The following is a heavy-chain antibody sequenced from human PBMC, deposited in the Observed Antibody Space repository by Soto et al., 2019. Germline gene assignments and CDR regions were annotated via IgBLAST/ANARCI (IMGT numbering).Heavy chain of an antibody. Sequence: QVQLQESGPGLVKPSGTLSLTCAVSGGSLSSGNWWSWVRQPPGKGLEWIGEIFHSGMTKYNPSFESRVNISVDKLNNQFSLELHSVTAADTAVYYCAREATITMIVVAETFDMWGQGTMVTVSS. D-gene: IGHD3-22*01. CDR3: AREATITMIVVAETFDM. CDR2: IFHSGMT. J-gene: IGHJ3*02. V-gene: IGHV4-4*02. CDR1: GGSLSSGNW.